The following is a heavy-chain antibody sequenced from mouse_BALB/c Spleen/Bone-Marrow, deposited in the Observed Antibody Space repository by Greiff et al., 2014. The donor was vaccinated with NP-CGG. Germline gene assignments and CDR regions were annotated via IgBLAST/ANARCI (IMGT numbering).Heavy chain of an antibody. CDR1: GYTFTDYP. D-gene: IGHD6-2*01. J-gene: IGHJ2*01. CDR3: ARLSPHPEFDY. Sequence: VQLVESGPEVVRPGVSVKISCKGSGYTFTDYPMHWVKQSHAKSLEWIGLINTYNGNTNYNQKFKGKATMTVDKSSSTAYMELARLTSDDSATYYCARLSPHPEFDYWGQGTTLTVSS. V-gene: IGHV1-67*01. CDR2: INTYNGNT.